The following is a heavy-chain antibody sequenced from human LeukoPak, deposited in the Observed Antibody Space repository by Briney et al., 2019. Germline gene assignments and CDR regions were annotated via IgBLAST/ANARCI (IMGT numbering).Heavy chain of an antibody. J-gene: IGHJ6*02. CDR2: INPNSGGT. V-gene: IGHV1-2*02. CDR3: ASIPYPPYYYGMDV. CDR1: GYTFTGYY. Sequence: GASVKVSCTASGYTFTGYYMHWVRQAPGQGLEWMGWINPNSGGTNYAQKFQGRVTMTRDTSISTAYMELSRLRSDDTAVYYCASIPYPPYYYGMDVWGQGTTVTVSS.